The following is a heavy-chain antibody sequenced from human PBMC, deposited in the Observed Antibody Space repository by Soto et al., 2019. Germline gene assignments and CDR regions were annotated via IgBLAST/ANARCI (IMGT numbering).Heavy chain of an antibody. D-gene: IGHD6-6*01. CDR3: AEQSAPLNPDYYYYGMDV. CDR2: IIPIFGTA. J-gene: IGHJ6*02. V-gene: IGHV1-69*01. Sequence: WVRQAPGQGLEWMGGIIPIFGTANYAQKFQGRVTITADESTSTAYMELSSLRSEDTAVYYCAEQSAPLNPDYYYYGMDVWGQGTTVTVSS.